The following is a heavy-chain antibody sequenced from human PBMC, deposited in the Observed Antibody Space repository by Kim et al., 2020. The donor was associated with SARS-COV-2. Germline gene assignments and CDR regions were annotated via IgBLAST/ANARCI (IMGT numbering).Heavy chain of an antibody. V-gene: IGHV3-9*01. J-gene: IGHJ4*02. CDR2: ICWNSGSI. CDR3: AKDKDSSGPGRFDY. CDR1: GFTFGDYD. Sequence: GGSLRLSCAASGFTFGDYDMHWVRQAPGKGLEWVSGICWNSGSIGYADSVKGRSTISRDNAKNSLYLQMNSLRAEDTALYYCAKDKDSSGPGRFDYWGQGTLVTVSS. D-gene: IGHD6-25*01.